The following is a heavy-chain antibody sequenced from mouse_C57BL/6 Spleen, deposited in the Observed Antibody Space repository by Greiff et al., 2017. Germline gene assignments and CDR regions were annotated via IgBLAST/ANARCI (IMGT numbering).Heavy chain of an antibody. J-gene: IGHJ3*01. D-gene: IGHD2-10*02. CDR2: ISSGGDYI. CDR3: TRVWAPEDLAY. V-gene: IGHV5-9-1*02. CDR1: GFTFSSYA. Sequence: EVKLMESGEGLVKPGGSLKLSCAASGFTFSSYAMSWVRQTPEKRLEWVAYISSGGDYIYYADTVKGRFTISRDNARNTLYLQMSSLKSEDTAMYYCTRVWAPEDLAYWGQGTLVTVSA.